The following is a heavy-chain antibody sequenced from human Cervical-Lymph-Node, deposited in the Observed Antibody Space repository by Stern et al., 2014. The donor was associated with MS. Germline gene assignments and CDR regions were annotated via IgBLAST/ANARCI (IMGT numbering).Heavy chain of an antibody. CDR1: GFSFKDYW. J-gene: IGHJ5*01. CDR2: IRQDGAEI. D-gene: IGHD2-2*03. V-gene: IGHV3-7*01. Sequence: EVQLVESGGGLVQPGGSLRLSCAASGFSFKDYWMTWVRQAPGKGLGWVANIRQDGAEIYYVDSMKGRVTISRDNAKNSLYLHMSSLRTEDTAVYYCARDGYGWFDSWGQGTLVTVSS. CDR3: ARDGYGWFDS.